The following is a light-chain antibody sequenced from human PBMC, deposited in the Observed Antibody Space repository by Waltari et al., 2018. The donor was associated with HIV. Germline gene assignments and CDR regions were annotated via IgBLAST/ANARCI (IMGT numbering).Light chain of an antibody. CDR3: AAWDDSLNAWV. CDR1: SSNIGSNY. CDR2: SNN. V-gene: IGLV1-44*01. J-gene: IGLJ3*02. Sequence: QSVLTQPPSASGTPGQRVTISCSGSSSNIGSNYVYWYQQLPGTAPKLLIYSNNQRPSGVPDRISGSKSGTSASLAINGLQSVDEADYYCAAWDDSLNAWVFGGGTKLTVL.